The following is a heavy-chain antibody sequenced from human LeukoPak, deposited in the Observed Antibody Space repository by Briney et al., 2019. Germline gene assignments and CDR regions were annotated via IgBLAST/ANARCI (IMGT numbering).Heavy chain of an antibody. CDR2: IYYSGST. J-gene: IGHJ4*02. V-gene: IGHV4-59*01. CDR1: GGSISSYY. CDR3: ARGGGNSRIDQ. D-gene: IGHD3-16*01. Sequence: PSETLSLTCTVSGGSISSYYWSWIRQPPGKGLEWIEYIYYSGSTNYNPSLKSRVTISVDTSKNQFSLKLSSVTAAATAVYYCARGGGNSRIDQWGQGSLVTVSS.